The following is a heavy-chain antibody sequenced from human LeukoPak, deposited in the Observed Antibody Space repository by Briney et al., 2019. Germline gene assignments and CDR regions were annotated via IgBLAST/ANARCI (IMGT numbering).Heavy chain of an antibody. CDR2: INHSGST. CDR1: GGSFSGYY. V-gene: IGHV4-34*01. CDR3: AGGYCSGGSCRRRNYYYGMDV. Sequence: SETLSLTCAVYGGSFSGYYWSWIRQPPGKGLEWIGEINHSGSTNYNPSLKSRVTISVDTSKNQFSLKLSSVTAADTAVYYCAGGYCSGGSCRRRNYYYGMDVWGKGTTDTVSS. J-gene: IGHJ6*04. D-gene: IGHD2-15*01.